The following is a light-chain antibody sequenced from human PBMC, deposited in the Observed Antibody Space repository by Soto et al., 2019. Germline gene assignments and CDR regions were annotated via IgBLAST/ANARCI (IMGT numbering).Light chain of an antibody. CDR2: LGS. Sequence: DIVMTQCPLSLPVTPGEPASISCRSSQSLLHSNGYNYLDWYLQKPGQSPQLLIYLGSNRASGVPDRFSGSGSGTHFTLKISRVEAEDVGVYYCMQALQTGYTFGQGTKLEIK. CDR3: MQALQTGYT. CDR1: QSLLHSNGYNY. V-gene: IGKV2-28*01. J-gene: IGKJ2*01.